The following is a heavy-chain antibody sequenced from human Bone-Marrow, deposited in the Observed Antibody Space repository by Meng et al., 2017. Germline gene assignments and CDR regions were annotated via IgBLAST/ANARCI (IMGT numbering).Heavy chain of an antibody. V-gene: IGHV4-4*07. CDR1: GGSISSYY. CDR2: IYTSGST. D-gene: IGHD2-2*01. J-gene: IGHJ4*02. CDR3: ARGVCSSTSCYGGYFDY. Sequence: SETLSLTCTVSGGSISSYYWSWIRQPAGKGREWIGRIYTSGSTNYNPSLKSRVTMSVDTSKNQFSLKLSSVTAADTAVYYCARGVCSSTSCYGGYFDYWGQGTLVTVSS.